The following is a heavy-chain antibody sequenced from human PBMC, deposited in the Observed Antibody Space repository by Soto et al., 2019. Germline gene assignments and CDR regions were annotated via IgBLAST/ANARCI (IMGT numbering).Heavy chain of an antibody. D-gene: IGHD5-18*01. CDR1: GSTFTGYY. CDR3: ARDSSGWLQQYYFDY. Sequence: ASVNVSCKASGSTFTGYYMHWVRQAPGQGLEWMGWINPNSGGTNYAQKFQGRVTMTRDTSISTAYMELSRLRSDDTAVYYCARDSSGWLQQYYFDYWGQGTLVTSPQ. CDR2: INPNSGGT. J-gene: IGHJ4*02. V-gene: IGHV1-2*02.